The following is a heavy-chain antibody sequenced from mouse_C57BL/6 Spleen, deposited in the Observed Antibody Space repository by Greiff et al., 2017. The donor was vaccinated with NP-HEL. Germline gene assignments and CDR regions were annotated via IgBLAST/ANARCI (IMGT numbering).Heavy chain of an antibody. Sequence: VQLQQSGAELARPGASVKLSCKASGYTFTSYGISWVKQRTGQGLEWIGEIYPRSGNTYYNEKFKGKAKLTADKSSSTAYMELRSLTSEDSAVYFCARSNYYGSSYRYFDVWGTGTTVTVSS. CDR3: ARSNYYGSSYRYFDV. D-gene: IGHD1-1*01. V-gene: IGHV1-81*01. J-gene: IGHJ1*03. CDR1: GYTFTSYG. CDR2: IYPRSGNT.